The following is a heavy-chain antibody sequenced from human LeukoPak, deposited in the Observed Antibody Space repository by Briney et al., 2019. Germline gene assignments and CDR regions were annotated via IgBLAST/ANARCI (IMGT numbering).Heavy chain of an antibody. V-gene: IGHV5-51*01. CDR2: VYPGDSDT. J-gene: IGHJ3*02. Sequence: PGESLKISCKASGYTFTSYWIGWVRQMPGKGLEWMGIVYPGDSDTRYSPSFQGQVTISADKSISTAYLQWSSLKASDTAMYYCARPHSSGWSLGAFDIWGQGTMVTVSS. D-gene: IGHD6-19*01. CDR3: ARPHSSGWSLGAFDI. CDR1: GYTFTSYW.